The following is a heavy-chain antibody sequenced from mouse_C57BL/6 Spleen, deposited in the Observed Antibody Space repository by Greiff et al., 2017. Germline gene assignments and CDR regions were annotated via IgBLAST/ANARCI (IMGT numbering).Heavy chain of an antibody. CDR2: IDPENGDT. CDR1: GFNIKDDY. D-gene: IGHD1-1*01. Sequence: EVQLQQSGAELVRPGASVKLSCTASGFNIKDDYMHWVKQRPEQGLEWIGWIDPENGDTEYASKFQGKASITADTSSNTAYLQLSSLTSEDTAVYYCTTDYGSSYWFADWGQGTLVTVSA. CDR3: TTDYGSSYWFAD. J-gene: IGHJ3*01. V-gene: IGHV14-4*01.